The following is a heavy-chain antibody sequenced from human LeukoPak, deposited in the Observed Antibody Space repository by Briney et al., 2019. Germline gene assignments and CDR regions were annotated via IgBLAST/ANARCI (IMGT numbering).Heavy chain of an antibody. CDR3: AREVGAPRPFFDY. Sequence: SETLSLTCTVSGGSISSSGYYWGWIRQPPGKGLEWIGSIYYSGTTYYNPSLKSRVTISVDTSKNQFSLKLSSVTAADTAVYYCAREVGAPRPFFDYWGQGTLVTVSS. CDR2: IYYSGTT. CDR1: GGSISSSGYY. V-gene: IGHV4-39*07. J-gene: IGHJ4*02. D-gene: IGHD1-26*01.